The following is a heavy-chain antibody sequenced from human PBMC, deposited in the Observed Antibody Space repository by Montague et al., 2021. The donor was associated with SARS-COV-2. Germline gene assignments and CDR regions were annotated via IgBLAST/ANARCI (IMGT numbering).Heavy chain of an antibody. CDR3: ARGGGWKRHFDY. CDR1: GGSSNNYY. V-gene: IGHV4-59*01. CDR2: IYYTGST. J-gene: IGHJ4*02. Sequence: SETLSLTCNVSGGSSNNYYWRWIRQSPGRGLEWIGYIYYTGSTTCNPSLDSRVTISLDTSRDLVSLELRSLTAADTAVYYCARGGGWKRHFDYWGQGTLVAVSS. D-gene: IGHD4-23*01.